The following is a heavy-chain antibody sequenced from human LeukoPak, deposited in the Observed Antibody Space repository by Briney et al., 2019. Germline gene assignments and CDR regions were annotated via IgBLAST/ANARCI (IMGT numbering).Heavy chain of an antibody. CDR1: GGSISSDF. D-gene: IGHD3-10*01. CDR3: ARDRGAAGYMDV. J-gene: IGHJ6*03. CDR2: IYHTGRV. Sequence: KPSETLSLTCTVSGGSISSDFWSWIRQPPGKGLEWIGYIYHTGRVNYNPSLKTRVTIPVETSKNQFSLQLSSVTAADTAMYYCARDRGAAGYMDVWGKGTTVIVSS. V-gene: IGHV4-59*01.